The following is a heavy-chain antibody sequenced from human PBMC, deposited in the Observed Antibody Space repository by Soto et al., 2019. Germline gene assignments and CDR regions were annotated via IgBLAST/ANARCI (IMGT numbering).Heavy chain of an antibody. CDR2: ISYDGSNK. Sequence: QVQLVESGGGVVQPGRSLRLSCAASGFTFSSYAMHWVRQAPGKGLEWVAVISYDGSNKYYADSVKGRFTISRDNSKNTLYLQMNSLRAEDTAVHYCARDSSSSWSYYYYGMDVWGQGTTVTVSS. J-gene: IGHJ6*02. CDR3: ARDSSSSWSYYYYGMDV. V-gene: IGHV3-30-3*01. D-gene: IGHD6-13*01. CDR1: GFTFSSYA.